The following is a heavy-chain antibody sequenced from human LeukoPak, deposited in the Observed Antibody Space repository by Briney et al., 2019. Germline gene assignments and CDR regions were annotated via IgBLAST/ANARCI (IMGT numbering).Heavy chain of an antibody. V-gene: IGHV3-30*04. J-gene: IGHJ6*04. CDR3: ARDFLGELSSGWSYYYYYYGMDV. D-gene: IGHD6-19*01. CDR1: GFTFSSYA. Sequence: GGSLRLSCAASGFTFSSYAMHWVRRAPGKGLEWVAVISYDGSNKYYADSVKGRFTISRDNSKNTLYLQMNSLRAEDTAVYYCARDFLGELSSGWSYYYYYYGMDVWGKGTTVTVSS. CDR2: ISYDGSNK.